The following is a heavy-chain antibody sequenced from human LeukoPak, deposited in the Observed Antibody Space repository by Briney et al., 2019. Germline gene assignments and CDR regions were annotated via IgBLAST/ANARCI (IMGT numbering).Heavy chain of an antibody. D-gene: IGHD2-15*01. CDR2: IIPIFGTA. V-gene: IGHV1-69*05. Sequence: SVKVSCKASGGTFSSYAISWVRQAPGQGVEWMGGIIPIFGTANYAQKFQGRVTITTDESTSTAYMELSRLRSEDTAMYYCARDGAYCSGGSCYDYGGQGTLVTVSS. CDR1: GGTFSSYA. J-gene: IGHJ4*02. CDR3: ARDGAYCSGGSCYDY.